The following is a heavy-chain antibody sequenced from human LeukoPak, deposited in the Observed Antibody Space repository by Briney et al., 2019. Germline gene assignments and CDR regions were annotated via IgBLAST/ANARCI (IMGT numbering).Heavy chain of an antibody. J-gene: IGHJ5*02. CDR1: GGSISSYY. CDR3: ARDLGMAVALPFDP. D-gene: IGHD6-19*01. CDR2: IYSSGST. Sequence: SETLSLTCTVSGGSISSYYWSWIRQPAGKGLEWIGRIYSSGSTNYNPSLKSRVTMSEDTPKNQFSLKLSSVTAADTAVYYCARDLGMAVALPFDPWGQGTLVTVSS. V-gene: IGHV4-4*07.